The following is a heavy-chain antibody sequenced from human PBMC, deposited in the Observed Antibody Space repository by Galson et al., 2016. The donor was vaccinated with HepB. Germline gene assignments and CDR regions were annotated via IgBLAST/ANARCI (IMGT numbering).Heavy chain of an antibody. J-gene: IGHJ4*02. V-gene: IGHV1-18*01. CDR1: GYTFTNYG. D-gene: IGHD5-18*01. Sequence: SVKVSCKASGYTFTNYGVSWVRQAPGQGLEWMGWISAYNGNTNYVQKLQGRVTMTTDTSTSTAYMDITSLRSDDTAVYFCARDYASGYNSDPPFDYWGQGTLVTVSS. CDR2: ISAYNGNT. CDR3: ARDYASGYNSDPPFDY.